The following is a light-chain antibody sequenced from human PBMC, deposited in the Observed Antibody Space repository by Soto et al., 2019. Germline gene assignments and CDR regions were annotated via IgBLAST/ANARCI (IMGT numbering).Light chain of an antibody. CDR3: CSYEGIYTPYV. Sequence: QSALTQPRSVSGSPGQSVTISCTGTSSDVGGYNYVSWYQQHPGKAPKLMIYDVSKRPSGVPDRFSGSKSGNAASLTISGLQAEDVADDVCCSYEGIYTPYVFDTGTNVSAL. J-gene: IGLJ1*01. CDR1: SSDVGGYNY. CDR2: DVS. V-gene: IGLV2-11*01.